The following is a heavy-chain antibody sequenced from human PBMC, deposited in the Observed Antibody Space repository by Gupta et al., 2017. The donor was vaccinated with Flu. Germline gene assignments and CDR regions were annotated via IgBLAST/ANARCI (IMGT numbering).Heavy chain of an antibody. CDR1: VGSFRSYA. Sequence: QVQLVQSGAEVKKPGSSVKVACKASVGSFRSYAISWVRQAPGQGLEWMGGIIPIFGTANYAQKFQGRVTITADESTSTAYMELSSLRSEDTAVYYCASSVAARTRPYGMDVWGQGTTVTGSS. J-gene: IGHJ6*02. CDR2: IIPIFGTA. D-gene: IGHD6-6*01. CDR3: ASSVAARTRPYGMDV. V-gene: IGHV1-69*01.